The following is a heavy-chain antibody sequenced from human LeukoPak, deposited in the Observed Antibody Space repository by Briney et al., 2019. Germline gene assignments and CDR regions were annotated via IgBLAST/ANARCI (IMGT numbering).Heavy chain of an antibody. D-gene: IGHD3-3*01. CDR3: ARSSLGYDFWSGLYYFDY. CDR2: ITPIFGTA. J-gene: IGHJ4*02. Sequence: SVKVSCKASGGTFSSYAISWVRQAPGQGLEWMGGITPIFGTANYAQKFQGRVTITADKSTSTAYMELSSLRSEDTAVYYCARSSLGYDFWSGLYYFDYWGQGTLVTVSS. CDR1: GGTFSSYA. V-gene: IGHV1-69*06.